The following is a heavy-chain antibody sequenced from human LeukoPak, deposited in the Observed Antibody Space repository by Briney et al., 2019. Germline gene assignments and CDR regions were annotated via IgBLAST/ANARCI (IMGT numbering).Heavy chain of an antibody. V-gene: IGHV3-7*03. CDR1: GFTFSNAW. J-gene: IGHJ4*02. CDR3: ARGERGWYYYDSSGYYYPL. D-gene: IGHD3-22*01. Sequence: GGSLRLSRAASGFTFSNAWMSWVRQAPGKGLEWVANIKHDGSEKYYVDSVKGRFTISRDNAKNSLYLQMNSLRAEDTAVYYCARGERGWYYYDSSGYYYPLWGQGTLVTVSS. CDR2: IKHDGSEK.